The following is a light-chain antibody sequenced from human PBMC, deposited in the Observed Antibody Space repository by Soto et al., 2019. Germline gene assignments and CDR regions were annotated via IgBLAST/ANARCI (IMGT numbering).Light chain of an antibody. V-gene: IGKV1-17*03. J-gene: IGKJ4*02. CDR1: QGINHY. Sequence: DIQMNQSPSAMSASVGDRVTITCRARQGINHYLAWFQVKPGKVPKRLIYGESSLQSGVPSGFSGGGSATTYTLTITGRQPEEDSTYYCQQNHSNTPLTFGQGTGLEI. CDR2: GES. CDR3: QQNHSNTPLT.